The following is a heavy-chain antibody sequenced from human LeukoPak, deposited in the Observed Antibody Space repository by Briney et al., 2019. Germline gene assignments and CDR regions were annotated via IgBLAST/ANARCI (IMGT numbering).Heavy chain of an antibody. V-gene: IGHV3-33*06. CDR3: AKKGGFGYGGDWYFDL. CDR1: GFTFSSYG. D-gene: IGHD4-23*01. CDR2: IWYDVSNK. J-gene: IGHJ2*01. Sequence: GGSLRLSCAASGFTFSSYGMHWVRQAPGKGLEWVAVIWYDVSNKYYADSVKGRFTISRDNSKNTLYLQMNSLRAEDTAVYYCAKKGGFGYGGDWYFDLWGRGTLVTVSS.